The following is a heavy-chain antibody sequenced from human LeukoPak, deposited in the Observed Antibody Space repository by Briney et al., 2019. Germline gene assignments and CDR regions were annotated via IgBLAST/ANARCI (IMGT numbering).Heavy chain of an antibody. V-gene: IGHV3-30*18. J-gene: IGHJ4*02. D-gene: IGHD2-15*01. CDR3: AKEEGGAFDY. Sequence: PGGSLRLSCAASGFTFSSYGMHWVRQAPGKGLEWVAVISYDGSNKYYADSVKGRFTISRDNSKNTLYLQMNSLRAEDTAVYYCAKEEGGAFDYWGQGTLVTVSS. CDR2: ISYDGSNK. CDR1: GFTFSSYG.